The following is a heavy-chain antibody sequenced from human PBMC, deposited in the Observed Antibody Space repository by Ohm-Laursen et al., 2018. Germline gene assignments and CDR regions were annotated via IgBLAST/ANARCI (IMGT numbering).Heavy chain of an antibody. Sequence: SLRLSCTASGFTFNNYAMNWVRQAPGKGLEWVSGFSGSGGNTYYADSVKGRFTISSDNSKNTLYLQMNSLRAEDTAIYYCAKIPDFWRHHHYYYALDVWGQGTTVTVSS. CDR3: AKIPDFWRHHHYYYALDV. D-gene: IGHD3-3*01. CDR1: GFTFNNYA. V-gene: IGHV3-23*01. CDR2: FSGSGGNT. J-gene: IGHJ6*02.